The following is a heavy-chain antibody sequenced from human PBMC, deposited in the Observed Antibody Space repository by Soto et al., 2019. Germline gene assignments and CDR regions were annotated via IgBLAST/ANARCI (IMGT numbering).Heavy chain of an antibody. D-gene: IGHD5-18*01. V-gene: IGHV1-3*04. Sequence: ASVKVSCKASGYTFTGYAIHWVRQAPGQRLEWMGWINTDNGNTKYSQKFQARVHITRDTSATTASMELSSLISEDTAVYFCARAWLLQDYFDYWGQGTLVTVSS. CDR2: INTDNGNT. J-gene: IGHJ4*02. CDR1: GYTFTGYA. CDR3: ARAWLLQDYFDY.